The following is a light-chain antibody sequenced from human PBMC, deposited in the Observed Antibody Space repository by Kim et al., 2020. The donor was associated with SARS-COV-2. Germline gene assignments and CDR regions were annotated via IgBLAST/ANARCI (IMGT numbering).Light chain of an antibody. CDR1: QSISSH. Sequence: DIQMTQSPSTLSASVGDRVTISCRASQSISSHLAWYQQKPGKAPNLLIYKASTLESGVPLRFSGSGSGTEFTLTINSLQPDDLAAYYCQHYDSYPYTFGQGTKLEI. J-gene: IGKJ2*01. CDR3: QHYDSYPYT. V-gene: IGKV1-5*03. CDR2: KAS.